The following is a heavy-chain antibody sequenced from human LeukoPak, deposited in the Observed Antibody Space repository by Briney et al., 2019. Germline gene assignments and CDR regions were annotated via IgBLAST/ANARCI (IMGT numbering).Heavy chain of an antibody. CDR2: IIPIFGTA. CDR3: ASTLRGYSYGSTHFDY. V-gene: IGHV1-69*06. CDR1: GGTFSSYA. J-gene: IGHJ4*02. Sequence: ASVKVSCKASGGTFSSYAISWVRQAPGQGLEWMGGIIPIFGTANYAQKFQGRVTITADKSTSTAYMELSSLRSEDTAVYYCASTLRGYSYGSTHFDYWGQGTLVTVSS. D-gene: IGHD5-18*01.